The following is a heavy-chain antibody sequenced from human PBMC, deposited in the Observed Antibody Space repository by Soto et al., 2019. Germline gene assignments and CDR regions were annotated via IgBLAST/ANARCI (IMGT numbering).Heavy chain of an antibody. CDR3: ARDNLGYRSGWYSVVY. J-gene: IGHJ4*02. Sequence: PGGSLRLSCAASGFTVSSNYMSWVRQAPGKGLEWVSVIYSGGSTYYAESVKGRFTISRDNSENTLYLQMNSLRAEDTAVYYCARDNLGYRSGWYSVVYWGQGPQVTVSS. V-gene: IGHV3-66*01. CDR1: GFTVSSNY. D-gene: IGHD6-19*01. CDR2: IYSGGST.